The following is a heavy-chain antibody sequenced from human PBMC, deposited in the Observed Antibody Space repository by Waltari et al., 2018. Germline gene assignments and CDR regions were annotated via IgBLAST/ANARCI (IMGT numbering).Heavy chain of an antibody. V-gene: IGHV1-69*04. Sequence: QVLLVQSGAEVKKPGSSVKVSCRASGVPFPTYVISWVRQAPGQGLEWMGKIILVLDTADYAQKFQGRVTITADKSTDTVYMELSGLRSEDTATYYCATHDTFDIWGQGTFVRVSS. J-gene: IGHJ3*02. CDR1: GVPFPTYV. CDR2: IILVLDTA. D-gene: IGHD1-1*01. CDR3: ATHDTFDI.